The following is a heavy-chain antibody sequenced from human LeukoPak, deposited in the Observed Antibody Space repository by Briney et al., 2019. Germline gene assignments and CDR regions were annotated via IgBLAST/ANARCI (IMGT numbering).Heavy chain of an antibody. CDR2: ISGSGGSA. Sequence: GGSLRLSCAASGFTFGNYAMSWVRQAPGKGLEWVSGISGSGGSAYFADSVKGRFTVSRDNSKNTLYLQMNSLRAEDTAVYYCAKDLRFSGLVEYCFDYWGQGTLVTVSS. CDR1: GFTFGNYA. CDR3: AKDLRFSGLVEYCFDY. D-gene: IGHD3/OR15-3a*01. J-gene: IGHJ4*02. V-gene: IGHV3-23*01.